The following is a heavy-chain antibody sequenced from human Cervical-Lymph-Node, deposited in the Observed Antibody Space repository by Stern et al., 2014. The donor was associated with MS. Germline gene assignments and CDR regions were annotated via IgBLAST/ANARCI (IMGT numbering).Heavy chain of an antibody. CDR2: ISYGGSDK. J-gene: IGHJ4*02. Sequence: VQLVESGGGVVQPGRSLRLSCVASGFTFSNYAMHWVRQAPGKGLEWVAIISYGGSDKYYADSVKGRFTISRDNSKNMLYLQMNSLRAEDTAVYYCAREHYYDSTVYYPLFDCWGQGTLVTVSS. CDR3: AREHYYDSTVYYPLFDC. V-gene: IGHV3-30-3*01. D-gene: IGHD3-22*01. CDR1: GFTFSNYA.